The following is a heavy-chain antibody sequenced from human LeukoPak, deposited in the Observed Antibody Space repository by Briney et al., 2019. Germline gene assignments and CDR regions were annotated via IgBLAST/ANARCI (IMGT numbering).Heavy chain of an antibody. Sequence: LQTLSLTCTVSGGSISSGDYYWSWIRQPPGKGLEWIGYIYYSGSTYYNPSLKSRVTISVDTSKNQFSLKLSSVTAADTAVYYCARYTATTVTFDYWGQGTLVTVSS. V-gene: IGHV4-30-4*01. CDR1: GGSISSGDYY. CDR3: ARYTATTVTFDY. D-gene: IGHD4-17*01. J-gene: IGHJ4*02. CDR2: IYYSGST.